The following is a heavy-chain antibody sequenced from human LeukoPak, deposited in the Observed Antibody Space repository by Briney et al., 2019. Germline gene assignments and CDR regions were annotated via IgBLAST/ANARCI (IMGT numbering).Heavy chain of an antibody. J-gene: IGHJ4*02. CDR1: GGSISSGGYS. V-gene: IGHV4-30-2*01. D-gene: IGHD3-22*01. CDR2: IYHSGST. CDR3: ARAPYYYDSSRYYFDY. Sequence: PSETLSLTCAASGGSISSGGYSWSWIRQPPGKGLEWIGYIYHSGSTYYNPSLKSRVTISVDRSKNQFSLKLSSVTAADTAVYYCARAPYYYDSSRYYFDYWGQGTLVTVSS.